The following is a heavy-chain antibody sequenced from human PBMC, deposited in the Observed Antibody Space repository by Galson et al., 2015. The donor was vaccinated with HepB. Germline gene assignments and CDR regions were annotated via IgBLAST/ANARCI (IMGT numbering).Heavy chain of an antibody. V-gene: IGHV3-23*01. CDR1: GFTFSSYA. CDR2: ISGSGGST. Sequence: SLRLSCAASGFTFSSYAMSWVRQAPGKGLEWVSAISGSGGSTYYADSVKGRFTISRDNSKNTLYLQMNSLRAEDTAVYYCAKARSDPPWPYYFDYWGQGTLVTVSS. J-gene: IGHJ4*02. CDR3: AKARSDPPWPYYFDY.